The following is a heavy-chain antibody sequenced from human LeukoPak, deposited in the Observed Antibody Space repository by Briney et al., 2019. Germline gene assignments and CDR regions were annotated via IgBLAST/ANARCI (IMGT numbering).Heavy chain of an antibody. J-gene: IGHJ5*02. CDR1: GGSISSSSYY. CDR2: IYYSGST. CDR3: ARSFYDSTGFEWFDP. Sequence: SETLSLTCTVSGGSISSSSYYWGWIRQPPGKGLEWIGSIYYSGSTNYNPSLKSRVTMSLDTSKNQFSLKLTSVTAADTAMYYCARSFYDSTGFEWFDPWGQGTLVTVSS. V-gene: IGHV4-39*07. D-gene: IGHD3-22*01.